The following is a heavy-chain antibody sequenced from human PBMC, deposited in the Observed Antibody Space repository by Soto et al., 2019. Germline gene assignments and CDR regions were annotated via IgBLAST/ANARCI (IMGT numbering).Heavy chain of an antibody. CDR1: GFTFSSYA. D-gene: IGHD3-9*01. V-gene: IGHV3-30-3*01. CDR3: AREPFILTGYFYYYYGMDV. Sequence: LRLSCAASGFTFSSYAMHWVRQAPGKGLEWVAVISYDGSNKYYADSVKGRFTISRDNSKNTLYLQMNSLRAEDTAVYYCAREPFILTGYFYYYYGMDVWGQGTTVTVSS. CDR2: ISYDGSNK. J-gene: IGHJ6*02.